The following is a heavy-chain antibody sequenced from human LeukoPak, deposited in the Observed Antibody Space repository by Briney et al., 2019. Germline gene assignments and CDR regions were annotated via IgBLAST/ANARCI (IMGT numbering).Heavy chain of an antibody. CDR3: ARPLLPHTADV. Sequence: GGSLGLPCVASGCPFSSYSMNWVPAAPGEGPGWVSSIIISRSYIYYADSVKGRFTISRDNAKNSLYLQMHSLSAEDTAVYYCARPLLPHTADVWGKGTTVTVSS. V-gene: IGHV3-21*01. CDR1: GCPFSSYS. D-gene: IGHD2-15*01. J-gene: IGHJ6*04. CDR2: IIISRSYI.